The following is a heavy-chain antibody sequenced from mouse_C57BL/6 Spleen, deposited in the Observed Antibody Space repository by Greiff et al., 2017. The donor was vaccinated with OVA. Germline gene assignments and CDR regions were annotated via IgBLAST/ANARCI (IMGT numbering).Heavy chain of an antibody. J-gene: IGHJ2*01. V-gene: IGHV1-80*01. CDR3: ARRNYGSSSDY. CDR1: GYAFSSYW. Sequence: QVQLQQSGAELVKPGASVKISCKASGYAFSSYWMNWVKQRPGKGLEWIGQIYPGDGDTNYNGKFKGKATLTADKSSSTAYMQLSSLTSEESAVYFCARRNYGSSSDYWGQGTTLTVSS. D-gene: IGHD1-1*01. CDR2: IYPGDGDT.